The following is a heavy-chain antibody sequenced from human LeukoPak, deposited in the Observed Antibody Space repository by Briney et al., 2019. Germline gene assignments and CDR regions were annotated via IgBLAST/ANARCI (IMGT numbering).Heavy chain of an antibody. CDR2: IYYSGST. CDR3: ARGSGSYYYFDY. J-gene: IGHJ4*02. CDR1: GGSISSSSYY. D-gene: IGHD3-10*01. Sequence: SETLSLTCTVSGGSISSSSYYWGWIRQPPGKGLEWIGSIYYSGSTYYNPSLKSRVTISVDTSKNQFSLKLGSVTAADTAVYYCARGSGSYYYFDYWGQGTLVTVSS. V-gene: IGHV4-39*07.